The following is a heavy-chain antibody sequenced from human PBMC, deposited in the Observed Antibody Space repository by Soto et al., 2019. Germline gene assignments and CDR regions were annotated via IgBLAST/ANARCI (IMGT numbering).Heavy chain of an antibody. CDR1: GGSISISTYY. Sequence: PSETLSLTCTVSGGSISISTYYWGWIRQPPGKGLEWIGSIYYSGSTYYNPSLKSRVTISVDTSKNQFSLNLNSVTAADTAVYYCARPPNASLDAFEIWGQGTMVTVSS. V-gene: IGHV4-39*01. CDR2: IYYSGST. CDR3: ARPPNASLDAFEI. J-gene: IGHJ3*02.